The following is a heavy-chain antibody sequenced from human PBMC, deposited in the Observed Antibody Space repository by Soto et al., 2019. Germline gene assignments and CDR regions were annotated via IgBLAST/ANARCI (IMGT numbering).Heavy chain of an antibody. CDR1: GYTFSSYW. CDR2: IYPNESKV. V-gene: IGHV5-51*01. Sequence: GESLKISCQSSGYTFSSYWIVWVRQMPGKGLEWMGIIYPNESKVKYNPSVQGQVTMSVDKSISTAYLQWSSLRASDTAIYFCARGNIANWFGPRGQGTPGKVSS. CDR3: ARGNIANWFGP. J-gene: IGHJ5*02. D-gene: IGHD3-16*02.